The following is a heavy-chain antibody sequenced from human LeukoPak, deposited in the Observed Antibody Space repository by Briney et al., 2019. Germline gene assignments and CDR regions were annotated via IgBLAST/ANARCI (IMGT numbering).Heavy chain of an antibody. Sequence: GGSLRLSCAASGFTFSNHAMSWVRQAPGKGLEWVSVIGDSGGSTYYADSVKGRFTISRDNSKNTLYLQMNSLRADDTAVYYCARSAKYQLLRPSYFDYWGQGTLVTVSS. J-gene: IGHJ4*02. D-gene: IGHD2-2*01. CDR2: IGDSGGST. CDR1: GFTFSNHA. V-gene: IGHV3-23*01. CDR3: ARSAKYQLLRPSYFDY.